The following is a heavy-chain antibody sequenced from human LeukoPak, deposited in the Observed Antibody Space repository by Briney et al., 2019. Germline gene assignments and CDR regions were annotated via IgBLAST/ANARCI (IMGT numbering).Heavy chain of an antibody. V-gene: IGHV3-23*01. CDR3: AKASCDSGNYGYFDY. CDR1: GFTFSSYA. D-gene: IGHD3-10*01. CDR2: ISASGGST. J-gene: IGHJ4*02. Sequence: PGGSLRLSCAASGFTFSSYAMSWVRQAPGKGLEWVSAISASGGSTYYADSVKGRFTISRDKSKSTLFLQMNSLRAEDTAVYYCAKASCDSGNYGYFDYWGQGTLVTVSS.